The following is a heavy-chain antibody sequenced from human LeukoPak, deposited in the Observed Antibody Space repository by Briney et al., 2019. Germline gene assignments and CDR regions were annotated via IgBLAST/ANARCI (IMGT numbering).Heavy chain of an antibody. J-gene: IGHJ3*02. Sequence: GGSLRLSCAASGFTLSSYGMSWVRQAPGKGLEWVSAISGSGGSTYYADSVKGRFTISRDNSKNTLYLQMNSLRAEDTAVYYCAKDDGLWFGELSRLDAFDIWGQGTMVTVSS. D-gene: IGHD3-10*01. CDR1: GFTLSSYG. CDR3: AKDDGLWFGELSRLDAFDI. V-gene: IGHV3-23*01. CDR2: ISGSGGST.